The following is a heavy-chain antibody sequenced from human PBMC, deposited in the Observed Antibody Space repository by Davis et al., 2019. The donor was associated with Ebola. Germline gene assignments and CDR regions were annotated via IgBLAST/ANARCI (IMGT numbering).Heavy chain of an antibody. V-gene: IGHV4-59*01. CDR3: AYYDNLTDGMDV. CDR1: GGSISSYY. D-gene: IGHD3-9*01. J-gene: IGHJ6*02. CDR2: IYYSGST. Sequence: GSLRLSCTVSGGSISSYYWSWIRQPPGKGLEWIGYIYYSGSTNYNPSLKSRVTISVDTSKNQFSLKLSSVTAADTAVYYCAYYDNLTDGMDVWGQGTTVTVSS.